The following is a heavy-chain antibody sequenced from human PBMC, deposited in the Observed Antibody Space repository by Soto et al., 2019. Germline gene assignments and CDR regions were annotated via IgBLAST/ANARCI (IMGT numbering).Heavy chain of an antibody. V-gene: IGHV1-58*01. CDR2: IVVGSGNT. J-gene: IGHJ6*02. CDR3: ARGGSPYCSSTSCYKGGYYYYGMDV. CDR1: GFTFTSSA. D-gene: IGHD2-2*02. Sequence: SVKVSCKASGFTFTSSAVQWVRQARGQRLEWIGWIVVGSGNTNYAQKFQERVTITRDMSTSTAYMELSSLRSEDTAVYYCARGGSPYCSSTSCYKGGYYYYGMDVWGQGTTVTVSS.